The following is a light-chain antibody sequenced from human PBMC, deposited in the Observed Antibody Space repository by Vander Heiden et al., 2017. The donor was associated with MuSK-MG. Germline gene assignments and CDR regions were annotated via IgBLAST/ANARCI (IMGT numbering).Light chain of an antibody. Sequence: QSALTQPASVSGSPGQSITISCTGTSSSVGSYNIVSLYQQYPGEAPKLMIYEVSKRPSGVANRFSGSKSGNTAALTISGVQGEDEADYYCCSYAGSSNFGGVFGGGTKLTVL. J-gene: IGLJ3*02. CDR2: EVS. CDR1: SSSVGSYNI. CDR3: CSYAGSSNFGGV. V-gene: IGLV2-23*02.